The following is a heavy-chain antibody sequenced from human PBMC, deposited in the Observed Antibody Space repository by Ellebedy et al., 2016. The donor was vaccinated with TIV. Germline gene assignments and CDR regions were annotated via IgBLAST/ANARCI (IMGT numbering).Heavy chain of an antibody. CDR1: GGSISSSSYY. CDR3: ARHPVAGTLLAWGNWFDP. CDR2: IYYSGST. J-gene: IGHJ5*02. Sequence: SETLSLTXTVSGGSISSSSYYWGWIRQPPGKGLEWIGSIYYSGSTYYNPSLKSRVTISVDTSKNQFSLKLSSVTAADTAVYYCARHPVAGTLLAWGNWFDPWGQGTLVTVSS. V-gene: IGHV4-39*01. D-gene: IGHD6-19*01.